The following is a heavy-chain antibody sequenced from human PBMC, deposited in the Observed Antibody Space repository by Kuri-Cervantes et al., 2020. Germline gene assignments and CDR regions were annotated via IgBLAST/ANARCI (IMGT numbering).Heavy chain of an antibody. CDR1: GGSFSGYF. J-gene: IGHJ5*02. Sequence: SCAVYGGSFSGYFWSWIRQPPGKGLEWIGEINHRGRTTYNASLKSRVTISLDTTKNQFSLKLSSVTAADTAVYYCARYRTADRRSWFDPWGQGTLVTVSS. D-gene: IGHD6-6*01. CDR3: ARYRTADRRSWFDP. CDR2: INHRGRT. V-gene: IGHV4-34*01.